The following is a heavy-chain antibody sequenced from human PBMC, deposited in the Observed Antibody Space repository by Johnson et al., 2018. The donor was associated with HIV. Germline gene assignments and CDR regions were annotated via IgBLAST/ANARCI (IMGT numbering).Heavy chain of an antibody. CDR3: APYRAFGAAPTWAFDI. V-gene: IGHV3-11*04. J-gene: IGHJ3*02. Sequence: VQLVESGGGLVKPGGSLRLSCAASGFTFSDYYMSWIRQAPGKGLEWVSYISSSGTTIHYADSVKGRFTISRDNAKNSLYLRMNSLRAEDTAMYYCAPYRAFGAAPTWAFDIWGQGTMVTVSS. CDR1: GFTFSDYY. CDR2: ISSSGTTI. D-gene: IGHD3-3*01.